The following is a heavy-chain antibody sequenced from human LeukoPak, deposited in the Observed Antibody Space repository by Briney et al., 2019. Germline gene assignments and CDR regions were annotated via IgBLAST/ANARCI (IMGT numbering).Heavy chain of an antibody. CDR3: ARVAAILLGDYYYYGMDV. CDR2: TYYRSKWYN. V-gene: IGHV6-1*01. CDR1: GDSVSSNSAA. Sequence: SQTLSLTCAISGDSVSSNSAAWNWIRQSPSRGLEWLGRTYYRSKWYNDYAVSVKSRITINPDTPKNQFSLQLNSVTPEDTAVYYCARVAAILLGDYYYYGMDVWGQGTTVTVSS. J-gene: IGHJ6*02. D-gene: IGHD6-13*01.